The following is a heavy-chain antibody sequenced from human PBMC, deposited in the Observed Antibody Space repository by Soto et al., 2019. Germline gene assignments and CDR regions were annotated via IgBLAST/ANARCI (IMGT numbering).Heavy chain of an antibody. Sequence: SETLSLTCTVSGGSISSYYWSWIRQPPGKGLEWIGYIYYSGSTNYNPSLKSRVTISVDTSKNQFSLKLSSVTAADTAVYYCARRGWSDDDAFDIWGQGTMVTVSS. D-gene: IGHD3-3*01. V-gene: IGHV4-59*01. CDR1: GGSISSYY. CDR2: IYYSGST. CDR3: ARRGWSDDDAFDI. J-gene: IGHJ3*02.